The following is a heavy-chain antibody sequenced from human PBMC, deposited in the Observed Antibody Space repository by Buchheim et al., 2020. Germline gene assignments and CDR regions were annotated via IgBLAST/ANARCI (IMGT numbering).Heavy chain of an antibody. V-gene: IGHV1-46*01. CDR2: INPSGGST. CDR1: GYTFTGYY. Sequence: QVQLVQSGAEVKKPGASVKVSCKASGYTFTGYYMHWVRQAPGQGLEWMGIINPSGGSTSYAQKFQGRVTMTRDTSTSTVYMELSSLRSEDTAVYYCASISGDYDFWSGYWNYYYYGMDVWGQGTT. J-gene: IGHJ6*02. D-gene: IGHD3-3*01. CDR3: ASISGDYDFWSGYWNYYYYGMDV.